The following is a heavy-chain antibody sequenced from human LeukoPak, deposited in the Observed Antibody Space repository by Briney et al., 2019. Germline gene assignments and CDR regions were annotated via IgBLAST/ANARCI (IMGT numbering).Heavy chain of an antibody. CDR2: TNPNSGGT. V-gene: IGHV1-2*06. D-gene: IGHD6-19*01. J-gene: IGHJ2*01. CDR3: ARPYSSGSYWYFDL. Sequence: ASVKVSCKASGYTFTGYYMHWVRQAPGQGLEWMGRTNPNSGGTNYAQKFQGRVTMTRDTSISTAYMELSRLRSDDTAVYYCARPYSSGSYWYFDLWGRGTLVTVSS. CDR1: GYTFTGYY.